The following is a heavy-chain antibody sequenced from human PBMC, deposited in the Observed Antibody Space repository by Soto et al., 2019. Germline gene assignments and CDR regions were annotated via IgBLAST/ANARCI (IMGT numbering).Heavy chain of an antibody. CDR3: ARPQGSTIFGVVTANWLDP. CDR1: GYTFTSYG. J-gene: IGHJ5*02. Sequence: ASVKVSCKAYGYTFTSYGISWVRQAPGQGLEWMGWISAYNGNTNYAQKLQGRVTMTTDTSTSTAYMELRSLRSDDTAVYYCARPQGSTIFGVVTANWLDPWGQGTLVAVSS. CDR2: ISAYNGNT. D-gene: IGHD3-3*01. V-gene: IGHV1-18*01.